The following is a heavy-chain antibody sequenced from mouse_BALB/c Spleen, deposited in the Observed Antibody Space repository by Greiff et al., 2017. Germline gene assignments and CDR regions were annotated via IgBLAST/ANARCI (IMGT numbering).Heavy chain of an antibody. J-gene: IGHJ3*01. D-gene: IGHD2-10*02. V-gene: IGHV1-69*02. Sequence: QVQLQQPGAELVRPGASVKLSCKASGYTFTSYWINWVKQRPGQGLEWIGNIYPSDSYTNYNQKFKDKATLTVDKSSSTAYMQLSSPTSEDSAVYYCTRSEYGNYEAYWGQGTLVTVSA. CDR3: TRSEYGNYEAY. CDR1: GYTFTSYW. CDR2: IYPSDSYT.